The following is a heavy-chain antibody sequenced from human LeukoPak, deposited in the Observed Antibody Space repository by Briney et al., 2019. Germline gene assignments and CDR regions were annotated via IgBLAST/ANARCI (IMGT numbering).Heavy chain of an antibody. V-gene: IGHV3-23*01. CDR2: FSDSGGST. CDR1: GFTFSSYA. D-gene: IGHD3-22*01. CDR3: ARGDDSGYYDYFDY. J-gene: IGHJ4*02. Sequence: GGSLRLSCAASGFTFSSYAMSWVRQAPGKGLEWVSSFSDSGGSTYYAASVKGRFTISRDFSKNTVFLHMNSLRAEDTAMYYCARGDDSGYYDYFDYWGQGALVTVSS.